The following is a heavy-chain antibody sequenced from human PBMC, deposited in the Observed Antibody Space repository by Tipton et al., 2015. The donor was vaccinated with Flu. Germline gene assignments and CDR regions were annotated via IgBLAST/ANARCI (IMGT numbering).Heavy chain of an antibody. D-gene: IGHD2-21*01. CDR3: AKVIPEHVVGLDY. CDR1: GFSFSRYA. V-gene: IGHV3-23*01. Sequence: SLRLSCAASGFSFSRYAMSWVRQAPGKGLEWVAALSGSGGTTYFAESVKGRFTISRDNSKNTLFLQMNSLRAEDTAVYYCAKVIPEHVVGLDYWGQGTLDTVSS. CDR2: LSGSGGTT. J-gene: IGHJ4*02.